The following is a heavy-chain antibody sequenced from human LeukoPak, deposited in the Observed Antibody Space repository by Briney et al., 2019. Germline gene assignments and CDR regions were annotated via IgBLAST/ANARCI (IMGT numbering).Heavy chain of an antibody. D-gene: IGHD3/OR15-3a*01. V-gene: IGHV4-38-2*02. J-gene: IGHJ5*02. CDR2: FHRGRI. Sequence: PSETLSLTCKVSGYPIGLDYYWVWIRQAPGRGLQWIGGFHRGRIQYNSALKSRVTISIDSSKNQFSLRMWPVTAADTAFYFCARAPSSYESGTGYPTLGWLDPWGQGALVTVSS. CDR1: GYPIGLDYY. CDR3: ARAPSSYESGTGYPTLGWLDP.